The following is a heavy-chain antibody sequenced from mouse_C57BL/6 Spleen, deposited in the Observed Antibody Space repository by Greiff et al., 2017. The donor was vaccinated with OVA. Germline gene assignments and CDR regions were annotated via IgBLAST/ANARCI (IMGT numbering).Heavy chain of an antibody. CDR2: ILTGSGST. CDR3: ATVVATDGYFDV. CDR1: GYTFTGYW. Sequence: QVQLQQSGAELMKPGASVKLSCKATGYTFTGYWIEWVKQRPGHGLEWIGEILTGSGSTNYNEKFKGKATFTADTSSNTAYMQLSSLTTEDSAIYCCATVVATDGYFDVWGTGTTVTVSS. V-gene: IGHV1-9*01. J-gene: IGHJ1*03. D-gene: IGHD1-1*01.